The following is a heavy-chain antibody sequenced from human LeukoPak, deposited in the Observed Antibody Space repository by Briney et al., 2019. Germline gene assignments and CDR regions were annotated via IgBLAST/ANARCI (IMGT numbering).Heavy chain of an antibody. CDR3: AKDRDCSSTSCYVPFDS. Sequence: GGSPRLSCAASGFTFTTYDMTWVRQAPGKGLEWVSGISGSGRTTNYADSVKGRFTISRDNSKNTLFLQMNNLRAEGTAVYYCAKDRDCSSTSCYVPFDSWGQGTLVTVSS. D-gene: IGHD2-2*01. CDR2: ISGSGRTT. V-gene: IGHV3-23*01. CDR1: GFTFTTYD. J-gene: IGHJ4*02.